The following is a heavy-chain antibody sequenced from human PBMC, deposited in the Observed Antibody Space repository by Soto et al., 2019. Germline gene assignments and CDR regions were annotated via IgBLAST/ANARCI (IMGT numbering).Heavy chain of an antibody. Sequence: SETLSLTCAVSGGSISAAGGSWSWLRQPPGGGLEWIGYIYHSGNFRYNPSLKTRLTMSLDRSNNQFYLTLNSVTAAGTAVYYCARAQFYSGSGRYNNLMFDPWGQGIQVTVSS. CDR2: IYHSGNF. V-gene: IGHV4-30-2*01. J-gene: IGHJ5*02. D-gene: IGHD3-10*01. CDR3: ARAQFYSGSGRYNNLMFDP. CDR1: GGSISAAGGS.